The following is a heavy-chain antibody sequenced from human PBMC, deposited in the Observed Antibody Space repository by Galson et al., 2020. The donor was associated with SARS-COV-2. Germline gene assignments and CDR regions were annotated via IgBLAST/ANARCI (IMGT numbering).Heavy chain of an antibody. CDR3: ARGARWLQSYYFDS. J-gene: IGHJ4*02. D-gene: IGHD5-12*01. V-gene: IGHV4-59*01. CDR2: IYYSGST. Sequence: PSETLSLTCTVSGGSISSYYWSWFRQPPGKGLVWIGYIYYSGSTNYNPSLESRVTISVDTSKNQFSLKLSSVTAADTAVYYCARGARWLQSYYFDSWGQGTLVTVSS. CDR1: GGSISSYY.